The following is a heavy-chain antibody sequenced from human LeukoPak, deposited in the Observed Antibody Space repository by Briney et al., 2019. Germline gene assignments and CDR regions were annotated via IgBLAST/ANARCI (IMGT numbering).Heavy chain of an antibody. D-gene: IGHD2-8*02. CDR2: IYPDDSDT. J-gene: IGHJ4*02. CDR3: ARRLFSTGWGDQDY. CDR1: GYSFANYW. Sequence: NRGESLKISCQGSGYSFANYWIAWVRQMPGKGLEWMGVIYPDDSDTRYSPSFQGQVTISADKSINTAYLHWSSLKASDTAMYYCARRLFSTGWGDQDYWGQGTLVTVSS. V-gene: IGHV5-51*01.